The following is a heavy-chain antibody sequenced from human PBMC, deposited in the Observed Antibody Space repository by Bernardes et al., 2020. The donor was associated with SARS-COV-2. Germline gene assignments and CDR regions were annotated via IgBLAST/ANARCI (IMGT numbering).Heavy chain of an antibody. V-gene: IGHV5-51*01. CDR1: GFDFTNYW. CDR3: ARQPSLVRGITAFDS. CDR2: IYPRDSDT. J-gene: IGHJ4*02. Sequence: GESLKISYEGFGFDFTNYWIGWVRQMPGKGLEWMGIIYPRDSDTRYSPSFQGQVTISADKSISTAYLQWRSLKSSDTATYYCARQPSLVRGITAFDSWGQGTVVTVSS. D-gene: IGHD3-10*01.